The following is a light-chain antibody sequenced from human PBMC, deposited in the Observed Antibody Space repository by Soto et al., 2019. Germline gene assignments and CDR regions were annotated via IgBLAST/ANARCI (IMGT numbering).Light chain of an antibody. CDR2: DVS. J-gene: IGLJ2*01. CDR1: SSNVGGYNY. Sequence: QSALTQPRSVSGSPGQSVTISCSGTSSNVGGYNYVSWYQQHPGKVPELIIYDVSKRPSGVPDRFSGSKSGNTASLTISGLQLEDEADYYCCSYAGTYSWIFGGGTKLTVL. V-gene: IGLV2-11*01. CDR3: CSYAGTYSWI.